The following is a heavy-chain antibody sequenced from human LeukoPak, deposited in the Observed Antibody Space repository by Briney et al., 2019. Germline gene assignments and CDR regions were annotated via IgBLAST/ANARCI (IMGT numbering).Heavy chain of an antibody. CDR1: GFTFSSYW. Sequence: GGSLRLSCAASGFTFSSYWMSWDRQAPGKGLEWVANIKQDGSEKYYVDSVKGRFTISRDNAKNSLYLQMNSLSAEDTAVYYCGSIGSSWYEDYCGQGTLVTVSS. CDR3: GSIGSSWYEDY. V-gene: IGHV3-7*01. CDR2: IKQDGSEK. D-gene: IGHD6-13*01. J-gene: IGHJ4*02.